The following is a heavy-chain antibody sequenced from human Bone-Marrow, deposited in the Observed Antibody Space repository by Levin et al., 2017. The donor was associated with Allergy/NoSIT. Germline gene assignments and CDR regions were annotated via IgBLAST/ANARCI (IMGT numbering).Heavy chain of an antibody. J-gene: IGHJ5*02. V-gene: IGHV3-21*01. CDR1: GFDFDSYT. Sequence: PGGSLRLSCTGSGFDFDSYTMNWVRQAPEKGLEWVSSIDSTSYWIYYADSVKGRFYISRDNAGNSLFLEMNRLRADDTAVYYCARSPPAHCSGESCYTYTGYDPWGQGTQVTVSS. CDR2: IDSTSYWI. D-gene: IGHD2-15*01. CDR3: ARSPPAHCSGESCYTYTGYDP.